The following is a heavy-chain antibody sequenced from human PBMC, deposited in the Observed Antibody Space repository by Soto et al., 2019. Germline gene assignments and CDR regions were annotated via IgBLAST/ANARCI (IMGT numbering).Heavy chain of an antibody. D-gene: IGHD3-10*01. CDR2: ISAGNDNT. J-gene: IGHJ6*02. Sequence: QVYLVQSGAEVKEPGASVNVSCKASGYTFTTYPMHWVRQAPGQRLEWMGWISAGNDNTEYSQKLQGRVTITRDTXAXXAHMELSSLRSEDTAVYYCARGVMVRGLNYYAMDVWGQGPTVTVSS. V-gene: IGHV1-3*01. CDR1: GYTFTTYP. CDR3: ARGVMVRGLNYYAMDV.